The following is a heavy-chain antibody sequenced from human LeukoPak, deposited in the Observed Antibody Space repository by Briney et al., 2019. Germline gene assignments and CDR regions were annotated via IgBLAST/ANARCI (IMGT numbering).Heavy chain of an antibody. D-gene: IGHD1/OR15-1a*01. Sequence: PGGSLRLSCAASGFTFDDYAMHWVRQAPGKGLEWVSGISWNSGSIGYADSVKGRFTISRDNAKNSLYLQMNSLRAEDTALYYCAKDMRAVGTGWFDPWGLGTLVTVSS. CDR1: GFTFDDYA. J-gene: IGHJ5*02. CDR2: ISWNSGSI. CDR3: AKDMRAVGTGWFDP. V-gene: IGHV3-9*01.